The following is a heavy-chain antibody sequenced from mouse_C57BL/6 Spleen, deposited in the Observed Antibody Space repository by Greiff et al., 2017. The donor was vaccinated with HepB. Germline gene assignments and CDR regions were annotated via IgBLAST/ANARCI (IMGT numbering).Heavy chain of an antibody. CDR3: ARWGGNYTYAMDY. Sequence: QVQLQQPGAELVMPGASVKLSCKASGYTFTSYWMHWVKQRPGQGLEWIGEIDPSDSYTNYNQKFKGKSTLTVDKSSSTAYMQLSSLTSEDSAVYYCARWGGNYTYAMDYWGQRTSVTVSS. D-gene: IGHD2-1*01. V-gene: IGHV1-69*01. CDR2: IDPSDSYT. CDR1: GYTFTSYW. J-gene: IGHJ4*01.